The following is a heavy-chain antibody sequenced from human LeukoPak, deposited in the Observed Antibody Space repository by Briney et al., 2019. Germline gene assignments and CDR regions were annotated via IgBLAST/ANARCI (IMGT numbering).Heavy chain of an antibody. Sequence: PSETLSLTCTVSGGSISSYYWSWIRQPPGEGLEWIGYIYYSGSTDYNPSLKSRVTISVDTSKNQFSLKLSSLTAADTAVYYCAREGVTKYYFDYWGQGTLVTVSS. CDR1: GGSISSYY. V-gene: IGHV4-59*01. CDR3: AREGVTKYYFDY. D-gene: IGHD4-11*01. J-gene: IGHJ4*02. CDR2: IYYSGST.